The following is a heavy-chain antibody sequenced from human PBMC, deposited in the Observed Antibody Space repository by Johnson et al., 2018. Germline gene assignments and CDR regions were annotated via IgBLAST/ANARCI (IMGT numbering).Heavy chain of an antibody. CDR1: GFTFSSYG. Sequence: QVQLVESGGGVVQPGRSXRLSCAASGFTFSSYGMHWVRQAPGKGLEWVAVISYDGSNKYYADSVKGRFTISRDNSKNTRYLQINSLRAEDTALYYCAKTFFWSGYQNYYYYYMDVWGKGTTVTVSS. D-gene: IGHD3-3*01. CDR3: AKTFFWSGYQNYYYYYMDV. J-gene: IGHJ6*03. CDR2: ISYDGSNK. V-gene: IGHV3-30*18.